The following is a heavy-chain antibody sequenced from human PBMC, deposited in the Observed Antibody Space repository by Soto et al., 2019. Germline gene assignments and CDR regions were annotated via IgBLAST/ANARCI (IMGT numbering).Heavy chain of an antibody. CDR2: IYYSGST. V-gene: IGHV4-39*01. J-gene: IGHJ3*02. Sequence: QLQLQESGPGLVKPSETLSLTCTVSGGSISSSSYYWGWIRQPPGKGLEWIGSIYYSGSTYYNPSLKSRVTKSVDPSKNQFSLMLCSVTAADTAVYYCARRAFGPPPAARLPPNDAFDIWGQGTMVTVSS. CDR3: ARRAFGPPPAARLPPNDAFDI. D-gene: IGHD6-6*01. CDR1: GGSISSSSYY.